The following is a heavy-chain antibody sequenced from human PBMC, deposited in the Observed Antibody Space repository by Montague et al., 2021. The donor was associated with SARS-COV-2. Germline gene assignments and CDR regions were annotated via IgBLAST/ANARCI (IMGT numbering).Heavy chain of an antibody. J-gene: IGHJ4*02. Sequence: SETLSLTCAVYGESSNGYFWSWIRLSPGKALEWIGEISYTGTTDYNSNPSLSSRVTISAESSKNQFSLNLTSVTAADTAVYYCARSLHSVSWCPDWGQGTQVTVSS. CDR2: ISYTGTTDY. V-gene: IGHV4-34*01. CDR3: ARSLHSVSWCPD. CDR1: GESSNGYF. D-gene: IGHD5/OR15-5a*01.